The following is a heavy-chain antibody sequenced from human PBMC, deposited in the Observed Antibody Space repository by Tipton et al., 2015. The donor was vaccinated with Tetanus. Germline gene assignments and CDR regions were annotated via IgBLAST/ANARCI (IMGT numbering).Heavy chain of an antibody. J-gene: IGHJ1*01. Sequence: GSLRLSCGASGFSFSNYLMAWVRQAPGKGLEWVANINQEDSAKYVDSVKGRFTISRDNAKNSLFLQVNSLRAEDTAVYYCASSSRGYYDSSGYYGYFQHWGQGTLVTVS. CDR2: INQEDSAK. CDR3: ASSSRGYYDSSGYYGYFQH. V-gene: IGHV3-7*01. CDR1: GFSFSNYL. D-gene: IGHD3-22*01.